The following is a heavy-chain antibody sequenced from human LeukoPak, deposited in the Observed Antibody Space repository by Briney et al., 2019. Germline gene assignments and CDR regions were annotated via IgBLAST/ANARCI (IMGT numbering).Heavy chain of an antibody. V-gene: IGHV3-48*01. CDR2: IPSGGDTI. CDR3: ARDEYTTPTDTFYYGMDV. CDR1: GFTFRSYA. J-gene: IGHJ6*02. Sequence: GGSLRLSCAAYGFTFRSYAMNWVRQAPGKGLEWVSYIPSGGDTISYADSVKGRFTISRDDAQNSLFLQMNSLRAEDTAVYYCARDEYTTPTDTFYYGMDVWGQGTTVTVSS. D-gene: IGHD6-6*01.